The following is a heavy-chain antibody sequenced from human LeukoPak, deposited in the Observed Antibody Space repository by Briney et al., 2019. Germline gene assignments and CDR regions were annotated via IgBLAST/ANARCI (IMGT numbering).Heavy chain of an antibody. V-gene: IGHV3-73*01. CDR3: TRHERGCSGGRCSDY. J-gene: IGHJ4*02. CDR1: GFTFSDST. D-gene: IGHD2-15*01. CDR2: IRSKASNYAT. Sequence: PGGSLRLSCVASGFTFSDSTMHWVRQASGKGLEWVGHIRSKASNYATTYAASVKGRFTISRDDSKNTAYLQINSLKTEDTAIYYCTRHERGCSGGRCSDYWGQGTPVTVSS.